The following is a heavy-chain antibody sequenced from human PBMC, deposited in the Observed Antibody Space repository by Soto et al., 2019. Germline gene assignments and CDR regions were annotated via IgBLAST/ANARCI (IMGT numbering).Heavy chain of an antibody. Sequence: SSVKVSCKASGYTFTSYDINWVRQATGQGLEWMGWMNPNSGNTGYAQKFQGRVTMTRNTSISTAYMELSSLRSEDTAVYYCARKRGMVRGVMGNWFDPWGQGTLVTVSS. D-gene: IGHD3-10*01. CDR3: ARKRGMVRGVMGNWFDP. J-gene: IGHJ5*02. V-gene: IGHV1-8*01. CDR2: MNPNSGNT. CDR1: GYTFTSYD.